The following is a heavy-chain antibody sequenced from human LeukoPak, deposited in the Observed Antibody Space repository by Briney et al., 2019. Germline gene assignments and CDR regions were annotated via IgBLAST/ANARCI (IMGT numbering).Heavy chain of an antibody. CDR3: ARYGYTSASDY. V-gene: IGHV3-7*01. CDR1: GFSFSSYW. D-gene: IGHD5-12*01. CDR2: IKEDGSQI. J-gene: IGHJ4*02. Sequence: PGGSLRLSCAASGFSFSSYWMSWVRQAPGKGLEWVANIKEDGSQIYYADSVQGRFTISRDNAKNSLDLQMNSLRAEDTAAYYCARYGYTSASDYWGQGTLVTVSS.